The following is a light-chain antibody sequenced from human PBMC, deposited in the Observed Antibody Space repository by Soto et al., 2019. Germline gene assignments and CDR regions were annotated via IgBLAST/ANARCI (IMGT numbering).Light chain of an antibody. J-gene: IGLJ1*01. V-gene: IGLV2-23*02. CDR2: EVS. CDR3: CSYAGSSTYV. CDR1: SSDVGRYNL. Sequence: QSVLTQPASVSGSPGQSITISCTGKSSDVGRYNLVSWYQQHPGKAPKLMIYEVSKRPSGVSNRFSGSKSGNTASLTFFGLLAEDEADYYCCSYAGSSTYVFGTGTKVPVL.